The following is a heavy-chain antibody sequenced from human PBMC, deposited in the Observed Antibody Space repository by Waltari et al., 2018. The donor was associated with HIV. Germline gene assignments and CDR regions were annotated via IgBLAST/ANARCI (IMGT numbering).Heavy chain of an antibody. CDR2: IKQDGSEK. J-gene: IGHJ4*02. D-gene: IGHD3-10*01. Sequence: EVQLVESGGGLVQSGGSLRLSCAASGFTFSSYWMSWVRQAPGEGLEWVGNIKQDGSEKYYVDSVNGRFTISRDNAENSLYLQMNSLRAEDTAVYYCARGGFYGSGSKVNWGQGTLVTVSS. CDR3: ARGGFYGSGSKVN. CDR1: GFTFSSYW. V-gene: IGHV3-7*04.